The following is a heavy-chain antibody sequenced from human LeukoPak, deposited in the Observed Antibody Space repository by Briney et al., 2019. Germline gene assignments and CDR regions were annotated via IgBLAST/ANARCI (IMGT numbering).Heavy chain of an antibody. J-gene: IGHJ3*02. D-gene: IGHD3-22*01. CDR1: GGTFSSYA. CDR2: IIPIFGTA. CDR3: ARVTYYYDSSGYYHDAFDI. Sequence: GGSVKVSCKASGGTFSSYAISWVRQAPGQGLEWMGRIIPIFGTANYAQKVQGRVTITTDESTSTAYMELSSLRSEDTAVYYCARVTYYYDSSGYYHDAFDIWGQGTMVTVSS. V-gene: IGHV1-69*05.